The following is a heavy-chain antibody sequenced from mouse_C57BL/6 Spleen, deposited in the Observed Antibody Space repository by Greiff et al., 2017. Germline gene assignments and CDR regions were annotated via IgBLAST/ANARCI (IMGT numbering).Heavy chain of an antibody. CDR3: TTRAAQAGMDY. Sequence: VQLQQSGAELVRPGASVTLSCTASGFNIKDDYMHWVKQRPEQGLEWIGWIDPENGDTEYASKFQGKATITADTSSNTAYLQLSSLTSEDTAVYYCTTRAAQAGMDYWGQGTSVTVSS. CDR1: GFNIKDDY. V-gene: IGHV14-4*01. CDR2: IDPENGDT. D-gene: IGHD3-2*02. J-gene: IGHJ4*01.